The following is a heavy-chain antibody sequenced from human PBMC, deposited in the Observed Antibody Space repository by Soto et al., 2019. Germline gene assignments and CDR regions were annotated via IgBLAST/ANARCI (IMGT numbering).Heavy chain of an antibody. CDR2: IYYSGST. CDR1: GDSMYSTSYY. Sequence: SETLSLTCTVSGDSMYSTSYYWSWIRQPPGKGLEWIGYIYYSGSTNYNPSLKSRVTISVDTSKNQFSLKLSSVTAADTAVYYCARAVGVLWFGELPIRDYYGMDVWGQGTTVTVSS. V-gene: IGHV4-61*01. D-gene: IGHD3-10*01. CDR3: ARAVGVLWFGELPIRDYYGMDV. J-gene: IGHJ6*02.